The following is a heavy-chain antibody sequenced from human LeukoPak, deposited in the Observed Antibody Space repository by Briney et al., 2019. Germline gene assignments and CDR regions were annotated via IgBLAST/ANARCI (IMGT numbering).Heavy chain of an antibody. Sequence: GGSLRLSCAASGFTFSSYWMHWVRQAPGKGLEWVSVIYSGGSTYYADSVKGRFTISRDNSKNTLYLQMNSLRAEDTAVYYCAGNRHWVGWGQGTLVTVSS. CDR1: GFTFSSYW. CDR3: AGNRHWVG. CDR2: IYSGGST. V-gene: IGHV3-66*02. D-gene: IGHD7-27*01. J-gene: IGHJ4*02.